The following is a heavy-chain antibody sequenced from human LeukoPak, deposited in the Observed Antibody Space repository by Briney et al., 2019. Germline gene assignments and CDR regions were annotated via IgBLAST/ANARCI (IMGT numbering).Heavy chain of an antibody. J-gene: IGHJ4*02. Sequence: SETLSLTCTVSGGSISSYYWNWIRQPPGKGLEWIGYIHYSGSTNYIPPLKSRVTISVDTSKNQFSLKLSSVTAADTAVYYCARDSYSGRAHFDSWGQGTLVTVSS. CDR2: IHYSGST. D-gene: IGHD5-12*01. CDR1: GGSISSYY. CDR3: ARDSYSGRAHFDS. V-gene: IGHV4-59*01.